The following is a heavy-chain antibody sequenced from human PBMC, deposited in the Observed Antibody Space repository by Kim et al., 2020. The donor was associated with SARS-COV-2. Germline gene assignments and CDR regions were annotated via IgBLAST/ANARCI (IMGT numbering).Heavy chain of an antibody. Sequence: ADSVRGRFTISRDNSKNTLYLQMNSLRAEDTAVYYCARSRLYDAFDIWGQGTMVTVSS. D-gene: IGHD6-13*01. CDR3: ARSRLYDAFDI. J-gene: IGHJ3*02. V-gene: IGHV3-30*07.